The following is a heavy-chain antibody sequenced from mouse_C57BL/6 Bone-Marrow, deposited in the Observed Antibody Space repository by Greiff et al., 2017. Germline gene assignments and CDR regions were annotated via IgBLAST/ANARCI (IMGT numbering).Heavy chain of an antibody. CDR3: VSHGWYCGSRPYYAVDY. CDR2: IRSKSNNYAT. Sequence: EVQGVESGGGLVKPKGSLKLSCAASGFSFNTYAMNWVRQAPGKGLEWVARIRSKSNNYATYYADSVKDRFTISRDDSESMLYLQMNNLKTEYTAMYYCVSHGWYCGSRPYYAVDYWGQGTSVTVSS. D-gene: IGHD1-1*01. CDR1: GFSFNTYA. V-gene: IGHV10-1*01. J-gene: IGHJ4*01.